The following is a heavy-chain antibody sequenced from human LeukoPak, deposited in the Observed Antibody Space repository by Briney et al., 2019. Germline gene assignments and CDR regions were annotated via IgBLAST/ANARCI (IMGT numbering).Heavy chain of an antibody. CDR1: GFTFSTYV. CDR3: AKAKDAFDI. CDR2: ISSDGRTE. Sequence: GGSLRLSCAASGFTFSTYVMHWVRQAPGKGLEWVAVISSDGRTEYYADSVKGRFTISRDNSKNTLYLQMNSLRAEDTAVYYCAKAKDAFDIWGQGTMVTVSS. J-gene: IGHJ3*02. V-gene: IGHV3-30*18.